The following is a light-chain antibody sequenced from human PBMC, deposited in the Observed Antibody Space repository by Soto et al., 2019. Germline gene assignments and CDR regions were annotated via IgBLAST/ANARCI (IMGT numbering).Light chain of an antibody. CDR3: LQYGNSVWT. V-gene: IGKV3-20*01. CDR1: QSVSGTY. Sequence: IVLTHSPGTLSLSPGERATLSCRSSQSVSGTYLAWYQQKPGQAPRLLIFGASSRATGIPDRFSGSGSGTDFSLTISRLEPEDFAIYYCLQYGNSVWTCGQGTKVDIK. CDR2: GAS. J-gene: IGKJ1*01.